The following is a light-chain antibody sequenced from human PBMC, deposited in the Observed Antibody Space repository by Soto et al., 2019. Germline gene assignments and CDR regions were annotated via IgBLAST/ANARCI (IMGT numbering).Light chain of an antibody. CDR2: AAS. CDR3: QQSYSLPYA. Sequence: DIPMTQSPSSLSASVGDRVTITCRPSQSIDNFLNWYQQKPGEAPNLLIYAASSLQSGVSSRFSDSGSGTDHTLTISSLQPEDSATYCCQQSYSLPYAFGQGTKVEIK. CDR1: QSIDNF. V-gene: IGKV1-39*01. J-gene: IGKJ2*01.